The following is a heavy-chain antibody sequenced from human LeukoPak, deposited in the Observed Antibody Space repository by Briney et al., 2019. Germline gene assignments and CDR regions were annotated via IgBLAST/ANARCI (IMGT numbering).Heavy chain of an antibody. V-gene: IGHV5-51*01. D-gene: IGHD5-24*01. CDR2: IYPGNSDT. Sequence: GESLKISFQGSGYTFINYWRGWMRQMPGKGLEWMGIIYPGNSDTRYSPSFQGRVTIPDDNSINTAYLQWTRRKASDPALHSCARNRPSEMATTGISYCGQGTLVTVSS. J-gene: IGHJ4*02. CDR3: ARNRPSEMATTGISY. CDR1: GYTFINYW.